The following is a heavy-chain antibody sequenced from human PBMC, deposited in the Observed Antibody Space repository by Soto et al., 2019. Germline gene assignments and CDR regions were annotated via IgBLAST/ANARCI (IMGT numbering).Heavy chain of an antibody. J-gene: IGHJ6*02. CDR1: GGSISSGGYY. Sequence: QVQLQESGPGLVKPSQTLSLTCAVSGGSISSGGYYWSWIRQHPGKGLEWIGYIYYIGSTYYNPSLKSGVNTSVDTSKHQFFLKLGSDTAADTAVYYCARDLRFGDYSGMDVWGQGTTVTVSS. CDR3: ARDLRFGDYSGMDV. D-gene: IGHD3-10*01. V-gene: IGHV4-31*11. CDR2: IYYIGST.